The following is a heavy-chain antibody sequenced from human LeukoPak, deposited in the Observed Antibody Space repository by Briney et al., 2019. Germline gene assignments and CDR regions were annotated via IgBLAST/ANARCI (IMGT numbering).Heavy chain of an antibody. CDR3: ARGGGTPTTVVTPFDY. CDR1: GGSIRSSYYY. J-gene: IGHJ4*02. D-gene: IGHD4-23*01. V-gene: IGHV4-39*07. Sequence: SETLSLTCTVSGGSIRSSYYYRGWIRQPPGKGLEWIGSIYDSGSTNYSPSLRSRVTISVDKSRNQFSLKLHSVTAADTAVYFCARGGGTPTTVVTPFDYWGQGTLVTVSA. CDR2: IYDSGST.